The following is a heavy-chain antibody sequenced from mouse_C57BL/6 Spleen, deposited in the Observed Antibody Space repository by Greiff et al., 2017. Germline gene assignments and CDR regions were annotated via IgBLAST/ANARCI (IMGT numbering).Heavy chain of an antibody. D-gene: IGHD1-1*01. J-gene: IGHJ3*01. Sequence: EVKLVESGGDLVKPGGSLKLSCAASGFTFSSYGMPWVSQTPDKRLEWVATISSGGSYTNYPDNVKGRFTISRDNAKNTLYLQMSSQESEDTAWYYCASPCGSCPVAYWGQGTLVTVSA. V-gene: IGHV5-6*01. CDR2: ISSGGSYT. CDR1: GFTFSSYG. CDR3: ASPCGSCPVAY.